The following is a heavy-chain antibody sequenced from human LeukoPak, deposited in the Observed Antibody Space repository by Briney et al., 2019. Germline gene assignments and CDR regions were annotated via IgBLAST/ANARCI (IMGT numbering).Heavy chain of an antibody. Sequence: SETLSLTCTVSGGSVTSGTYYWSWIRQPPGKGLEWIGYISYNGRTNYSPSLKSRVTISVDTSKNQFSLKLTSVTAADTAVYYCAGMSSGTYYFNFWGQGTLVTVSS. CDR3: AGMSSGTYYFNF. J-gene: IGHJ4*02. D-gene: IGHD1/OR15-1a*01. CDR2: ISYNGRT. CDR1: GGSVTSGTYY. V-gene: IGHV4-61*01.